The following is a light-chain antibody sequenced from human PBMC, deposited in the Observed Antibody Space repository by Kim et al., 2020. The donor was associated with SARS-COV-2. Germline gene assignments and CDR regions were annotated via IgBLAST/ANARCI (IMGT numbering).Light chain of an antibody. CDR2: TAS. Sequence: DILMTQSPSSVSASVGDRVTITCRASQGLSRWLVWYQKKPGKAPKLLIYTASTLQSGVPSRFSGSGSGTDFTLTISSLQPEDFATYYCQQANSFPLTFGGGTKVDIK. V-gene: IGKV1D-12*01. CDR3: QQANSFPLT. J-gene: IGKJ4*01. CDR1: QGLSRW.